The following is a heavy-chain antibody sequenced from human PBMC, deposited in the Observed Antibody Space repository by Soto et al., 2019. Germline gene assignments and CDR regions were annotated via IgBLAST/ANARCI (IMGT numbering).Heavy chain of an antibody. CDR2: ISGSGGST. J-gene: IGHJ4*02. Sequence: EVQLLESGGGLVQPGGSLRLSCAASGFTFSSYAMSWVRQAPGKGLEWVSAISGSGGSTYYADSVKGRFTISRDKSKNTLYLQMNSLRAEDTAVYYCAKDIAARRDNDYWGQGTLVTVSS. CDR1: GFTFSSYA. CDR3: AKDIAARRDNDY. V-gene: IGHV3-23*01. D-gene: IGHD6-6*01.